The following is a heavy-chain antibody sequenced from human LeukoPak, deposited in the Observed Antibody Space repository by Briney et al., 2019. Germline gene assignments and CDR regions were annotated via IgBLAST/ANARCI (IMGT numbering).Heavy chain of an antibody. V-gene: IGHV4-39*07. CDR1: GGSISSSSYY. Sequence: PSETLSLTCTVSGGSISSSSYYWGWIRQPPGKGLEWIGSIYYSGSTYYNPSLKSRVTISVDTSKNQFSLKLSSVTAADTAVYYCARDRVGSSSWIGFDAFDIWSQGTMVTVSS. D-gene: IGHD6-13*01. CDR3: ARDRVGSSSWIGFDAFDI. CDR2: IYYSGST. J-gene: IGHJ3*02.